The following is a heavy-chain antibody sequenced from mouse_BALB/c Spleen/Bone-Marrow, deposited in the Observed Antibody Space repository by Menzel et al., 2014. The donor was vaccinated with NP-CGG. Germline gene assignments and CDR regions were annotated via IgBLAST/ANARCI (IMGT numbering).Heavy chain of an antibody. J-gene: IGHJ4*01. V-gene: IGHV14-3*02. CDR1: GFNIKDTY. CDR3: AGFEIAKEEGYYYAMDY. D-gene: IGHD3-1*01. Sequence: EVKLVESGAELVKPGASVKLSCTASGFNIKDTYMHWVKQRPEQGLEWIGRIDPANGNTKYDPKFQGKATITADTSSNTAYLQLSSLTSEGTAVYYCAGFEIAKEEGYYYAMDYWGQGTSVTVSS. CDR2: IDPANGNT.